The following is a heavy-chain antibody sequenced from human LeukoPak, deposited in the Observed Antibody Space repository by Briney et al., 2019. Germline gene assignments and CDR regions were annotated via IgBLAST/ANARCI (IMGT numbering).Heavy chain of an antibody. V-gene: IGHV3-7*03. D-gene: IGHD3-16*01. J-gene: IGHJ6*02. CDR3: ARGGGLDV. CDR1: GFTFSSYW. Sequence: GGSLGLSCEPSGFTFSSYWMNWARQAPGKGLEWVASINHNGNVNYYVDSVKGRFTISRDNAKNSLYLQMSNLRAEDTAVYFCARGGGLDVWGQGATVTVSS. CDR2: INHNGNVN.